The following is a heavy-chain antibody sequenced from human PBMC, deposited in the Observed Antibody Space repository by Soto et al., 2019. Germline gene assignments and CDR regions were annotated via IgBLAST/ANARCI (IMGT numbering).Heavy chain of an antibody. CDR1: GFTFTSSA. CDR2: IVVGSGNT. V-gene: IGHV1-58*01. J-gene: IGHJ6*02. CDR3: AADPPMVRGVIGYYYYGMDV. D-gene: IGHD3-10*01. Sequence: SVKVSCKASGFTFTSSAVQWVRQARGQRLEGIGWIVVGSGNTNYAQKFQERVTITRDMSTSTAYMELSSLRSEDTAVYYCAADPPMVRGVIGYYYYGMDVWGQGTTVTVS.